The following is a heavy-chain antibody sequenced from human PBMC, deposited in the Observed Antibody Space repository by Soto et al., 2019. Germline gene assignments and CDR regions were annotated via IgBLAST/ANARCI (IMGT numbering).Heavy chain of an antibody. CDR2: IHSDGSST. CDR1: GFTFSYYW. Sequence: EVQLVESGGGLVRPGGSLRLSCAASGFTFSYYWMHWVRQAPGKGLVWVSRIHSDGSSTTYAVFVKGRFIISRDNARNTVDLQMNSVSVEDTAVYYCARGDRGAFDLWGQGTVVTVSS. V-gene: IGHV3-74*01. D-gene: IGHD1-26*01. CDR3: ARGDRGAFDL. J-gene: IGHJ3*01.